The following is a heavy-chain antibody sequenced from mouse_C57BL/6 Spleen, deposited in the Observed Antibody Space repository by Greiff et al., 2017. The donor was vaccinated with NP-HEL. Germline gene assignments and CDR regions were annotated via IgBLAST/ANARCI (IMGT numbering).Heavy chain of an antibody. J-gene: IGHJ4*01. CDR3: TRTYYYGRGDAMDY. D-gene: IGHD1-1*01. Sequence: EVKVVESGEGLVKPGGSLKLSCAASGFTFSSYAMSWVRQTPEKRLEWVAYISSGGDYIYYADTVKGRFTISRDNARNTLYLQMSSLKSEDTAMYYCTRTYYYGRGDAMDYWGQGTSVTVSS. V-gene: IGHV5-9-1*02. CDR1: GFTFSSYA. CDR2: ISSGGDYI.